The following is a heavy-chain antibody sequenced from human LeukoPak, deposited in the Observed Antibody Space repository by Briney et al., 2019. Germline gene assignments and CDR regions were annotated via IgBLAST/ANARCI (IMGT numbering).Heavy chain of an antibody. CDR3: AKGSYYDSSGSFYFDY. J-gene: IGHJ4*02. D-gene: IGHD3-22*01. CDR1: GFDFGTYA. CDR2: VSNGGSST. Sequence: GGSLRLSWVASGFDFGTYAMSWVRQAPAKGPEWVSTVSNGGSSTYYADSVRGRFTVSRDNSKNTLYLQMNSPRAEDTATYYCAKGSYYDSSGSFYFDYWGQGTLVTVSS. V-gene: IGHV3-23*01.